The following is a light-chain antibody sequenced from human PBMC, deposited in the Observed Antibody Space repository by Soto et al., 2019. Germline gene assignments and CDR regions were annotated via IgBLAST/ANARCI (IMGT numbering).Light chain of an antibody. Sequence: QSVLTQPPSASGTPGQRVSISCSGSSSNIGSNYVYWFQQLPGTAPKLLMYRNNKRSSGVPDRFSGSKSGTSASLAISGLRSEDEADYYCAAWDDSLSGSYVFGTGTKVTVL. V-gene: IGLV1-47*01. CDR1: SSNIGSNY. J-gene: IGLJ1*01. CDR3: AAWDDSLSGSYV. CDR2: RNN.